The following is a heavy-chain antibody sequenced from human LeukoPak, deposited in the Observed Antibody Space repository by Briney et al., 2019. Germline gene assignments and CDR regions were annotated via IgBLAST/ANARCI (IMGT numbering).Heavy chain of an antibody. V-gene: IGHV3-7*04. CDR2: IKQDGSEK. J-gene: IGHJ4*02. CDR1: GFTFSSYW. CDR3: ARDPHVLPFDY. Sequence: GGSLRLSCAASGFTFSSYWMSWVRQAPGKGLEWVANIKQDGSEKYYVDSVKGRFTISRDNAKNSLYLQMNSLRVDDTAVYYCARDPHVLPFDYWGQGTLVTVSS.